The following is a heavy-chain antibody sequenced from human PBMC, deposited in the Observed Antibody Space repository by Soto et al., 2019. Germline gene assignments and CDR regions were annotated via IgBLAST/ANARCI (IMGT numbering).Heavy chain of an antibody. V-gene: IGHV4-59*08. CDR3: ARYNFYYYYMDG. J-gene: IGHJ6*03. CDR2: IYYSGST. CDR1: GGSISSYH. Sequence: SETLSLTCTVSGGSISSYHWSWIRQPPGKGLEWIGYIYYSGSTDYNPSLKSRVTISIDTSENQFSLRLSSVTAADTALYYCARYNFYYYYMDGWGKGTTVTVSS.